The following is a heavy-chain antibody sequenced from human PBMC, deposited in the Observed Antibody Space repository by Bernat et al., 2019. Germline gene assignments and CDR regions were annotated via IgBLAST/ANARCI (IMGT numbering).Heavy chain of an antibody. CDR3: ARESSSWLVGALDY. D-gene: IGHD6-13*01. CDR1: GFTFSSYG. Sequence: QVQLVESGGGVVQPGRSLRLSCAASGFTFSSYGMHWVRQAPGKGLEWVAVIWYDGSNKYYADSVKGRFTISRDNSKNTLYLQMNSLRAEDTAVYYCARESSSWLVGALDYWGQGTLVTVSS. CDR2: IWYDGSNK. J-gene: IGHJ4*02. V-gene: IGHV3-33*01.